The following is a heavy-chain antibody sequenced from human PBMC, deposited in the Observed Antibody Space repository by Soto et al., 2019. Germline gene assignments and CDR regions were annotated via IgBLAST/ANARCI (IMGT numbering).Heavy chain of an antibody. D-gene: IGHD2-21*02. V-gene: IGHV4-30-4*01. Sequence: QVQLQQSGPGLVKPSQTLSLTCTVSGGSISFDHYHWTWIRQPPGKGLEWIGYVHYSGSVLYNPSLQSRVFKSVDTSKNQFSLKLSSVTAADTAVYFCAREDDGGDRDYYGLDVWGQGTTVTVSS. CDR1: GGSISFDHYH. CDR3: AREDDGGDRDYYGLDV. J-gene: IGHJ6*02. CDR2: VHYSGSV.